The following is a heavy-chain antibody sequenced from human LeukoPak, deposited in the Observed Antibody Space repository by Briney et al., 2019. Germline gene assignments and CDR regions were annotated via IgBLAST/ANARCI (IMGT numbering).Heavy chain of an antibody. V-gene: IGHV3-30*02. CDR3: AKNPSEPGITVLSGVTAGFDY. D-gene: IGHD1-14*01. CDR1: GFTFSSYG. CDR2: VRFDGSNK. J-gene: IGHJ4*02. Sequence: GGSLRLSCAASGFTFSSYGMHWVRQAPGMGLEWVAFVRFDGSNKYYGDSVKGRFTISRDNSKNTLFLQMNNLRTEDTAMYYFAKNPSEPGITVLSGVTAGFDYWGQGTLVT.